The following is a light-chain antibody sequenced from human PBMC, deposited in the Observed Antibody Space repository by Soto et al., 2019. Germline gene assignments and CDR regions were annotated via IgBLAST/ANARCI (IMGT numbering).Light chain of an antibody. CDR2: AAS. J-gene: IGKJ2*01. CDR3: QHLNDYRYT. Sequence: DIQLTQSPSFLSASVGDRVTITCRASQAISSSLAWYQHNPGKAPKLLIYAASTLQNGVPSSFSGSGSGTEFTLTISSLQPEDFATYYCQHLNDYRYTFGQGTKLAIK. CDR1: QAISSS. V-gene: IGKV1-9*01.